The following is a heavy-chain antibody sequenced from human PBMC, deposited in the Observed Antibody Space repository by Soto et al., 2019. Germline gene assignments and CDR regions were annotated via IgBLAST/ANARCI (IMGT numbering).Heavy chain of an antibody. J-gene: IGHJ4*02. CDR3: ARDRNSGSYFDY. CDR2: IYYSGST. D-gene: IGHD1-26*01. V-gene: IGHV4-59*01. Sequence: SETLSLTCTVSGGSISSYYWSWIRQPPGKGLEWIGYIYYSGSTNYNPSLKSRVTISVDTSKNQFSLKLSSVTAADTAVYYCARDRNSGSYFDYWGQGTLFTVAS. CDR1: GGSISSYY.